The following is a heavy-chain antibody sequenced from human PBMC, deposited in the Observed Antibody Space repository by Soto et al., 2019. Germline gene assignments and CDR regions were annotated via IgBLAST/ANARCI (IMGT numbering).Heavy chain of an antibody. Sequence: GESLKISCKGSGYSFTSYWISWVRQMPGKGLEWMGRIDPSDSYTNYSPSFEGHVNISIDKSINTAYLQWSSLKASDTAIYYCARHGQLALFDQWGQGTLVTVSS. CDR2: IDPSDSYT. D-gene: IGHD6-6*01. V-gene: IGHV5-10-1*01. CDR1: GYSFTSYW. J-gene: IGHJ5*02. CDR3: ARHGQLALFDQ.